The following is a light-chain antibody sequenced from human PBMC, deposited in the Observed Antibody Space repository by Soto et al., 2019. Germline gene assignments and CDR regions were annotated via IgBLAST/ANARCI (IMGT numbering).Light chain of an antibody. CDR2: EVS. CDR1: SSDVGGYNY. J-gene: IGLJ1*01. V-gene: IGLV2-14*01. Sequence: QSVLTQPASVSGSPGQSITISCTGTSSDVGGYNYVSWYQQHPGKAPKLMIYEVSNRPSGVSNRFSGSKSGNTASLTISGLHAEDEADYYCSSYTSSSTKVFGTGTKLTAL. CDR3: SSYTSSSTKV.